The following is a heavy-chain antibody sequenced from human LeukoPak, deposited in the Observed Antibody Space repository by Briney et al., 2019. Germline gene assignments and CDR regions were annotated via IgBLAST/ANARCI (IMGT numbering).Heavy chain of an antibody. V-gene: IGHV3-64*01. Sequence: GGSLRLSCAASGFTFSSYAMHWVRQAPGKGLEYVSAISSNGGSTYYANSVKGRFTTSRDNSKNMLYLQMGSLRAEDMAVYYCARDHLPLTTVVTRAAGWFDPWGQGTLVTVSS. D-gene: IGHD4-23*01. CDR2: ISSNGGST. CDR3: ARDHLPLTTVVTRAAGWFDP. J-gene: IGHJ5*02. CDR1: GFTFSSYA.